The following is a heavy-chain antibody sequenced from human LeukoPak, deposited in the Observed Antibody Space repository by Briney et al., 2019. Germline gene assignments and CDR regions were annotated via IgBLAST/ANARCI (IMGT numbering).Heavy chain of an antibody. CDR2: IYYSGST. J-gene: IGHJ5*02. V-gene: IGHV4-39*07. Sequence: PSETLSLTCTVSGGSISSSSYYWGWIRQPPGKGLEWIGSIYYSGSTYYNPSLKSRVTISVDTSKNQFSLKLSSVTAADTAVYYCARDSTTMIVVVTYNWFDPWGQGTLVTVSS. CDR1: GGSISSSSYY. CDR3: ARDSTTMIVVVTYNWFDP. D-gene: IGHD3-22*01.